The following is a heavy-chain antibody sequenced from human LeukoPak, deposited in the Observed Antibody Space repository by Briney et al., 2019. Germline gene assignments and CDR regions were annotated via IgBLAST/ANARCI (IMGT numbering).Heavy chain of an antibody. J-gene: IGHJ4*02. CDR1: GGSISSGGYY. Sequence: SQTLSLTCTVSGGSISSGGYYWSWIRQHPGDGLEWIGYIHYSGSTYHNPSLKGRVTISIDTSKNQFSLKLSSVTAADTAVYYCASSYGSGSPFDYWGQGTLVTVSS. CDR3: ASSYGSGSPFDY. D-gene: IGHD3-10*01. V-gene: IGHV4-31*02. CDR2: IHYSGST.